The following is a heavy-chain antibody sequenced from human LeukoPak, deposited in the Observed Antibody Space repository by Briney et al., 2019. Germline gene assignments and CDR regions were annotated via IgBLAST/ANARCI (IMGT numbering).Heavy chain of an antibody. V-gene: IGHV1-2*02. D-gene: IGHD3-22*01. CDR1: GYTFTGYY. CDR2: INPNSGGT. Sequence: ASVKVSCKASGYTFTGYYMHWVRQAPGQGLEWVGWINPNSGGTNYAQKFQGRVTMTRDTSISTAYMELSRLRSDDTAVYYCARDGHLKWLGPSDAFDIWGQGTMVTVSS. CDR3: ARDGHLKWLGPSDAFDI. J-gene: IGHJ3*02.